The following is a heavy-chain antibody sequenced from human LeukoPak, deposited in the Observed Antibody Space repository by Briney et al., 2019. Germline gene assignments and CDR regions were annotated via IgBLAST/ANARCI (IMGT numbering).Heavy chain of an antibody. Sequence: SVKVSCKASGGTFGSYAISWVRQAPGQGLEWMGGIIPIFGTANYAQKFQGRVTITADESTSTAYMELSSLRSEDTAVYYCARDVRQQLVPRPYYYYYYGMDVWGQGTTDTVSS. J-gene: IGHJ6*02. V-gene: IGHV1-69*13. CDR2: IIPIFGTA. CDR1: GGTFGSYA. D-gene: IGHD6-13*01. CDR3: ARDVRQQLVPRPYYYYYYGMDV.